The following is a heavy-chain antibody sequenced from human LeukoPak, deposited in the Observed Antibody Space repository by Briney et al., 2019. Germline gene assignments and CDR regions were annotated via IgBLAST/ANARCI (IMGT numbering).Heavy chain of an antibody. CDR1: GGSISSTSYY. D-gene: IGHD4-11*01. CDR3: ARGPNTAGNYRAFDL. CDR2: IYYSGST. V-gene: IGHV4-39*07. Sequence: SETLSLTCTVSGGSISSTSYYWAWIRQPPGKGLEWIGSIYYSGSTYYNPSLKSRVIISADTSKNQFSLKLSTVTAADTAVYYCARGPNTAGNYRAFDLWGQGTKVTVSS. J-gene: IGHJ3*01.